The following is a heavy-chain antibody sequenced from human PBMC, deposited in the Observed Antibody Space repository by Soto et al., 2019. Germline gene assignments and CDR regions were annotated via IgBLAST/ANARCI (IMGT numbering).Heavy chain of an antibody. V-gene: IGHV4-30-4*01. CDR1: GGSISSGDYY. J-gene: IGHJ4*02. Sequence: QVQLQESGPGLVKPSQTLSLTCTVSGGSISSGDYYWRWIRQPPGKGLEWIGYIYYSGSTYYNPSLKSRVTISVDTSKNQFSLKLSSVTAADTAVYYCARVVGSSGYYWLFDYWGQGTLVTVSS. D-gene: IGHD3-22*01. CDR2: IYYSGST. CDR3: ARVVGSSGYYWLFDY.